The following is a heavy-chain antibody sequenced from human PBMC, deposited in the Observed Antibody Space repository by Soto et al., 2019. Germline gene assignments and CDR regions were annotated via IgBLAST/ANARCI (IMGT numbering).Heavy chain of an antibody. CDR3: ARRTWGMDV. Sequence: QVQLQESGPGLVKPSGTLSLTCAVSSGSITSSNWWSWVRQPPGKGLEWSGEIFHNGNTYYNPSLKSRVTMSVDTSKNQFSLNLGSVTAADTAVYYCARRTWGMDVWGQGTTVTVSS. V-gene: IGHV4-4*02. CDR1: SGSITSSNW. CDR2: IFHNGNT. D-gene: IGHD2-8*01. J-gene: IGHJ6*02.